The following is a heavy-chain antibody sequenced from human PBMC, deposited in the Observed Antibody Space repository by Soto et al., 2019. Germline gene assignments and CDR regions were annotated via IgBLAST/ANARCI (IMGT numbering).Heavy chain of an antibody. D-gene: IGHD1-26*01. CDR3: AKTGEYYYYYYYMDV. J-gene: IGHJ6*03. CDR2: ISGSGGST. CDR1: GFTFSSYA. V-gene: IGHV3-23*01. Sequence: GGSLRLSCAASGFTFSSYAMSWVRQAPGKGLEWVSAISGSGGSTYYADSVKGRFTISRDNSKNTLYLQMNSLRAEDTAVYYCAKTGEYYYYYYYMDVWGKGTTVTVSS.